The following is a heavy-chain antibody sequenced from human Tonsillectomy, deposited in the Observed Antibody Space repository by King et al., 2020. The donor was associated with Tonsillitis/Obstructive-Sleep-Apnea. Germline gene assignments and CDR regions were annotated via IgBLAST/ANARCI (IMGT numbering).Heavy chain of an antibody. CDR2: IITYNGNT. D-gene: IGHD2-8*01. CDR1: GYTFTSYG. Sequence: QLVQSGADGRKPGASVKVSCKASGYTFTSYGISGARQAPGQGLEWMGWIITYNGNTNYAQKLQGRVTMTTDTSTSTAYIELRSLRSDDTAVYYCARVLGVEADYWGQGTLVTVSS. V-gene: IGHV1-18*01. CDR3: ARVLGVEADY. J-gene: IGHJ4*02.